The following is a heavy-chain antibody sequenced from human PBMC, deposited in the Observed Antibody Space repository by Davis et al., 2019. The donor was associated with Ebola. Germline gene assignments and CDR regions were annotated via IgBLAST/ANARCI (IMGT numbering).Heavy chain of an antibody. CDR3: AKDYSSSPHGMDV. J-gene: IGHJ6*02. V-gene: IGHV3-9*01. Sequence: PGGSLRLSCTASGFTFDAYAMHWVRQAPGKGLEWVSGISWNSGTIGYADSVKGRFTISRDNAKNSLYLQMNSLRAEDTALYYCAKDYSSSPHGMDVWGQGTTVTVSS. D-gene: IGHD6-13*01. CDR1: GFTFDAYA. CDR2: ISWNSGTI.